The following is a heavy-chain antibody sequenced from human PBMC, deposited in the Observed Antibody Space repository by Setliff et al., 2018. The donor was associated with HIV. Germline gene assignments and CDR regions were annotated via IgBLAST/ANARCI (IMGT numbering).Heavy chain of an antibody. CDR1: GFTFSNAW. J-gene: IGHJ4*02. Sequence: GGSLRLSCAASGFTFSNAWMTWVRQAPGKGLEWVGRIKSKTDGGTTDYAAPVKGRFTISRDDSKNTLYLQMNSLKTEDTAVYYCTTDLVGGSGWPDFDYWGQGTLVTVSS. D-gene: IGHD6-19*01. CDR3: TTDLVGGSGWPDFDY. CDR2: IKSKTDGGTT. V-gene: IGHV3-15*01.